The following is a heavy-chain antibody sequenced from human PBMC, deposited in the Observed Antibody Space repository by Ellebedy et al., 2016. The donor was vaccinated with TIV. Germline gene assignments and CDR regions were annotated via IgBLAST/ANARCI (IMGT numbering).Heavy chain of an antibody. V-gene: IGHV1-8*02. CDR3: ARTGVVIAIGLYYYGMDV. Sequence: ASVKVSXXASGGTFSSYAISWVRQAPGQGLEWMGWMNPNSGNTGYAQKFQGRVTMTRNTSISTAYMELSSLRSEDTAVYYCARTGVVIAIGLYYYGMDVWGQGTTVTVSS. D-gene: IGHD2-21*01. CDR2: MNPNSGNT. J-gene: IGHJ6*02. CDR1: GGTFSSYA.